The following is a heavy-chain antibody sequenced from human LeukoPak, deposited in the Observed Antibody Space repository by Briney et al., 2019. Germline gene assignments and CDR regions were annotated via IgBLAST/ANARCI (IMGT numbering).Heavy chain of an antibody. CDR3: ARAPSRIAVAGALSFDY. J-gene: IGHJ4*02. V-gene: IGHV4-59*08. CDR1: GGSISSYY. D-gene: IGHD6-19*01. Sequence: SESLSLTCTVSGGSISSYYWSWIRQPPGKGLEWIGYIYYSGSTNYNPSLKSRVTISVDTSKNQFSLKLSYVTAADTAVYYCARAPSRIAVAGALSFDYWGQGALVTVSS. CDR2: IYYSGST.